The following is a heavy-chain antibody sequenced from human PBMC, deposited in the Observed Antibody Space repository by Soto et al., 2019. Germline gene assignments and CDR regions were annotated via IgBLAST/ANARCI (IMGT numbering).Heavy chain of an antibody. D-gene: IGHD2-2*01. CDR1: GFTGSKTY. J-gene: IGHJ5*02. V-gene: IGHV3-53*01. CDR3: ARALPVAKGGFDP. Sequence: PWWSLRLSCSASGFTGSKTYMTWFRQPPGKGLECVSVIYTAGGTNYADSVKGRFIISRDNSKNTLYLQMNSLRAEDTAVYYCARALPVAKGGFDPWGQGTLVTVSS. CDR2: IYTAGGT.